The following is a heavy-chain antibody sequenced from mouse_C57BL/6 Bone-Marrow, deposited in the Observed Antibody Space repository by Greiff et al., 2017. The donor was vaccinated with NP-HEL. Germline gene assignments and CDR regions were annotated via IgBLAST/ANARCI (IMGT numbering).Heavy chain of an antibody. V-gene: IGHV5-6*01. J-gene: IGHJ4*01. CDR2: ISSGGSYT. CDR3: ARGSGYQGKPYAMDY. D-gene: IGHD2-2*01. CDR1: GFTFSSYG. Sequence: EVKLMESGGDLVKPGGSLKLSCAASGFTFSSYGMSWVRQTPDKRLEWVATISSGGSYTYYPDSVKGRFTISRDNAKNTLYLQMSSLKSEDTAMYYCARGSGYQGKPYAMDYWGQGTSVTVSS.